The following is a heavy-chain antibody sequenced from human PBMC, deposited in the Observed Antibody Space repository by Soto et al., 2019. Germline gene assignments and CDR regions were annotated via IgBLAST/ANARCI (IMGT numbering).Heavy chain of an antibody. CDR3: AKSEDDSSAYVGSFDY. D-gene: IGHD3-22*01. Sequence: LSCTAFGFTFCDSGLHRGRRAPGKGPEWLAGIAYDGTTQHYADSGKGRFTISRDNFKNTLHLQINSLRGEDTAVYHCAKSEDDSSAYVGSFDYWGQGTMLTVSS. CDR1: GFTFCDSG. V-gene: IGHV3-30*18. CDR2: IAYDGTTQ. J-gene: IGHJ4*02.